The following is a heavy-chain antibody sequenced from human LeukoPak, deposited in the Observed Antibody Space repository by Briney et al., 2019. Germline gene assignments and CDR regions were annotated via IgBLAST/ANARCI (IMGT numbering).Heavy chain of an antibody. V-gene: IGHV4-34*01. Sequence: SETLSLTCAVYGGSFSGYYWSWIRQPPGKGLGWIGEINHSGSTNYNPSLKSRVTISVDTSKNQFSLKLSSVTAADTAVYYCARGAYSSSWYYFDYWGQGTLVTVSS. CDR3: ARGAYSSSWYYFDY. CDR1: GGSFSGYY. J-gene: IGHJ4*02. CDR2: INHSGST. D-gene: IGHD6-13*01.